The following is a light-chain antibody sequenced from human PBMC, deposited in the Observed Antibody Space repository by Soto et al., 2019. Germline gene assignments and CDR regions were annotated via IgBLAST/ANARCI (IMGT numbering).Light chain of an antibody. CDR3: SSYTSSSTQVV. V-gene: IGLV2-14*03. CDR2: DVS. J-gene: IGLJ2*01. Sequence: QSALTQPASVSGSPGQSITISCTGTSSDIGDYNFVSWYQQHPGKAPKLMIYDVSNRPSGVSNRFSGSKSGNTASLTISGLQAEEEADYYCSSYTSSSTQVVFGGGTKLTVL. CDR1: SSDIGDYNF.